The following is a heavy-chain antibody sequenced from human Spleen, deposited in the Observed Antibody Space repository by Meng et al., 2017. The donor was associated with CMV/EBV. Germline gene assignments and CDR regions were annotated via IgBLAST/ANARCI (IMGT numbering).Heavy chain of an antibody. CDR3: ARTYPNYYYGMDV. Sequence: LSLTCAASGFTFSIYSMTWVRQAPGKGLEWVSYISSGSSTIYYADSVKGRFTISRDSAKNTLYLQMNSLRAEDVAVYYCARTYPNYYYGMDVWGQGTTVTVSS. J-gene: IGHJ6*02. CDR2: ISSGSSTI. V-gene: IGHV3-48*04. D-gene: IGHD2-2*02. CDR1: GFTFSIYS.